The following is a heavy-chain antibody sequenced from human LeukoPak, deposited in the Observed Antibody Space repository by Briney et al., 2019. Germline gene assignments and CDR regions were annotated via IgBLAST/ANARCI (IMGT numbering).Heavy chain of an antibody. CDR3: ARSEAKSTVDY. J-gene: IGHJ4*02. Sequence: GGSLRLSCTASGSSFSSNWMSWVRQAPEKGLEWVANIKEDGTEKYYVDSVLGRFTISRDNAKNSLYLQMNSLRAEDTAVYYCARSEAKSTVDYWGQGTLVTVSS. CDR1: GSSFSSNW. CDR2: IKEDGTEK. V-gene: IGHV3-7*01. D-gene: IGHD4/OR15-4a*01.